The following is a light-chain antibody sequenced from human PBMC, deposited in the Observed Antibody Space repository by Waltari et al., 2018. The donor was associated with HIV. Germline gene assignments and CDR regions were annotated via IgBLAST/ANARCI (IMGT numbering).Light chain of an antibody. V-gene: IGKV1-9*01. CDR3: QQLNSYPFT. J-gene: IGKJ4*01. Sequence: DIQLTQSPSFLSASVGDRVTITCRASQGISSYLAWYQQKPGKAPKLLIYAASTLQSGVPSRFSGSGSGTEFTLTISSLQPEDFATYYCQQLNSYPFTFGGGTNVEIK. CDR2: AAS. CDR1: QGISSY.